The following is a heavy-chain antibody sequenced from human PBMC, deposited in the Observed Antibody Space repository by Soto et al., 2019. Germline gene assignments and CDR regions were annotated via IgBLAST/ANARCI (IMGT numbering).Heavy chain of an antibody. CDR1: GYTFTGYH. Sequence: ASVKVSCKASGYTFTGYHMHWVRQAPGQGLEWMGWINPNSGGTNYAQKFQGRVTMTRDTSISTAYMELSRLRSDDTAVYYCASGIAAAGTGGDYWGQGTLVTVSS. J-gene: IGHJ4*02. CDR3: ASGIAAAGTGGDY. V-gene: IGHV1-2*02. CDR2: INPNSGGT. D-gene: IGHD6-13*01.